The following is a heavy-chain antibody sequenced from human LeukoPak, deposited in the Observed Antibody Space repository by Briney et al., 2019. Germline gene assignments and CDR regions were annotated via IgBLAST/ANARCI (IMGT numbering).Heavy chain of an antibody. CDR3: ARETGYSGYDKSGAAFDI. V-gene: IGHV3-13*01. J-gene: IGHJ3*02. Sequence: GGSLRLSCAASGFTFSSYDMHWVRQATGKGLEWVSAIGTAGDTYYPGSVKGRFTISRENAKNSLYLQMNSLRAGDTAVYYCARETGYSGYDKSGAAFDIWGQGTMVTVSS. D-gene: IGHD5-12*01. CDR1: GFTFSSYD. CDR2: IGTAGDT.